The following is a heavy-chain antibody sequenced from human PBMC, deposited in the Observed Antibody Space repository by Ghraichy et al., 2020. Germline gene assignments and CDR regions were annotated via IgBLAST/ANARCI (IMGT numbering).Heavy chain of an antibody. Sequence: GESLRLSCVGSGLTSSMSAMSWVRQAPGKGLEWVAGISGSGVSTYYSDSVRGRFTISRDKSRNMVYLQMDSLRVEDSATYYCAKILEGSSWYEAFDYWGQGTLVAVSP. V-gene: IGHV3-23*01. J-gene: IGHJ4*02. CDR1: GLTSSMSA. D-gene: IGHD6-13*01. CDR3: AKILEGSSWYEAFDY. CDR2: ISGSGVST.